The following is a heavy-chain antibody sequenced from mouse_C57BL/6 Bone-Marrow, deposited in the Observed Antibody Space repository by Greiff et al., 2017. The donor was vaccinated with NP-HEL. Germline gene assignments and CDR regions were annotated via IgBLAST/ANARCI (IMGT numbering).Heavy chain of an antibody. D-gene: IGHD2-3*01. CDR2: IVPSDSYT. CDR1: GYTFTSYW. V-gene: IGHV1-69*01. J-gene: IGHJ4*01. Sequence: VQLQQPGAELVMPGASVKLSCKASGYTFTSYWMHWVKQRPGQGLEWIGEIVPSDSYTNYNQKFKGKSTLTVDKSSSTAYMQLSSLTSEDSAVYYCAREGDGYYGAMDYWGQGTSVTVSS. CDR3: AREGDGYYGAMDY.